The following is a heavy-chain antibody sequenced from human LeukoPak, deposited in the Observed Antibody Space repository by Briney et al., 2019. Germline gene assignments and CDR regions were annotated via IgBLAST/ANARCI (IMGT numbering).Heavy chain of an antibody. V-gene: IGHV1-24*01. CDR1: GDTLSELS. D-gene: IGHD6-19*01. Sequence: ASVKVSCKVSGDTLSELSIHWVRQAPGKGLEWMGGSDLEDAETIYTEKFQDRVTMTEDTSTDTAYMELSSLTSEDTAVYYCATMIGSGPFDYWGQGTLVTVSS. CDR2: SDLEDAET. CDR3: ATMIGSGPFDY. J-gene: IGHJ4*02.